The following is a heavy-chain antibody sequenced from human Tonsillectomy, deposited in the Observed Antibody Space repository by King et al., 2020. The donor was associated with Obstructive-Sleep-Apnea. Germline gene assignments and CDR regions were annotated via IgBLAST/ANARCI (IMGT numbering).Heavy chain of an antibody. CDR3: ARDLGGDSFGAFDV. Sequence: QLQESGPGLVKPSETLSLTCTISGGSISRFFWIWIRQSPGKGLEWIGYINHSGRTNYNPSLKSRVTISIDTSKNQFSLRLSSVTAADTAVYYCARDLGGDSFGAFDVWGQGTMVIVSS. D-gene: IGHD2-21*02. V-gene: IGHV4-59*01. CDR1: GGSISRFF. J-gene: IGHJ3*01. CDR2: INHSGRT.